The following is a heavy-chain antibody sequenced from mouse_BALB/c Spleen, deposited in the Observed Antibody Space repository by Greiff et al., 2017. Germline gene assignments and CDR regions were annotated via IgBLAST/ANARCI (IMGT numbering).Heavy chain of an antibody. CDR2: ISYSGST. J-gene: IGHJ4*01. V-gene: IGHV3-2*02. CDR3: ARRGDYDYDDGYYAMDY. Sequence: DVQLQESGPGLVKPSQSLSLTCTVTGYSITSDYAWNWIRQFPGNKLEWMGYISYSGSTSYNPSLKSRISITRDTSKNQFFLQLNSVTTEDTATYYCARRGDYDYDDGYYAMDYWGQGTSVTVSS. CDR1: GYSITSDYA. D-gene: IGHD2-4*01.